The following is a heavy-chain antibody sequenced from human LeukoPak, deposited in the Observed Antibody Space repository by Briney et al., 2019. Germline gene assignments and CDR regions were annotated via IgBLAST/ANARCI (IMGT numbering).Heavy chain of an antibody. J-gene: IGHJ4*02. Sequence: SETLSLTCTVSGGSISSSSYYWGWIWQPPGKGLEWIGSIYHSGSTYYNPSLKSRVTISVDTSKNQFSLKLSSVTAADTAVYYCASSYSSGWYKIDYWGQGTLVTVSS. CDR3: ASSYSSGWYKIDY. CDR1: GGSISSSSYY. D-gene: IGHD6-19*01. CDR2: IYHSGST. V-gene: IGHV4-39*07.